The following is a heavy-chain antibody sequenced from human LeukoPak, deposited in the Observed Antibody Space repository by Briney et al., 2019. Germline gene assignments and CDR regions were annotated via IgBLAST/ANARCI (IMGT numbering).Heavy chain of an antibody. J-gene: IGHJ5*02. Sequence: PGGSLRLSCAASGFTFSCYAMSWVRQAPGKGLEWVSAISGSGSSTYYADSAKGRFSISRDNSKNTLYLQMNSLRAEDTAVYYCANRRYGDHHLNNWFDPWGQGTLVTVSS. CDR2: ISGSGSST. CDR1: GFTFSCYA. V-gene: IGHV3-23*01. D-gene: IGHD4-17*01. CDR3: ANRRYGDHHLNNWFDP.